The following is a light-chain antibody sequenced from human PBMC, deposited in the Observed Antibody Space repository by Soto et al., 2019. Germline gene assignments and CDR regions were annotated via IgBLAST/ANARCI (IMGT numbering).Light chain of an antibody. CDR2: EVT. J-gene: IGLJ2*01. CDR1: SSDVGGYNF. Sequence: QSVLTQPPSASGSPGQSVTISCTGTSSDVGGYNFVSWYQQYPGKAPKLMIYEVTQRPSGVPDRFSGSKSGNTASLTVSGRQDDEEADYYCSSYGGSNNYVVFGGGTKVTVL. V-gene: IGLV2-8*01. CDR3: SSYGGSNNYVV.